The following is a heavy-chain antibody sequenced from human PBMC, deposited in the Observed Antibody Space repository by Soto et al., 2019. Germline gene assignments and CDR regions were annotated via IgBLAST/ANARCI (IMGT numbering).Heavy chain of an antibody. Sequence: NPSETLSLTCAVYGGSFSGYYWSWIRQPPGKGLEWIGEINHSGSTNYNPSLKSRVTISVDTSKNQFSLKLSSVTAADTAVYYCARERFYSYYYYYYGMDVWGQGTTVTVSS. CDR2: INHSGST. J-gene: IGHJ6*02. CDR3: ARERFYSYYYYYYGMDV. CDR1: GGSFSGYY. V-gene: IGHV4-34*01. D-gene: IGHD2-21*01.